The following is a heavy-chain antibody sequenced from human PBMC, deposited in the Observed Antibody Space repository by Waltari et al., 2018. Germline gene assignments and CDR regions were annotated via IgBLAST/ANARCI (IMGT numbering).Heavy chain of an antibody. Sequence: EVNLVESGGGLVQPGGSLRLSCAASGSSFSGSWMHWVRQAPGRGLVEVSRINRNGDATSYADSVKGRFTISEDNAKNTLYLEVSSLRAEDTAVYYCARSGGYIDYWGQGTLVTVSS. V-gene: IGHV3-74*01. D-gene: IGHD2-15*01. CDR1: GSSFSGSW. CDR3: ARSGGYIDY. J-gene: IGHJ4*02. CDR2: INRNGDAT.